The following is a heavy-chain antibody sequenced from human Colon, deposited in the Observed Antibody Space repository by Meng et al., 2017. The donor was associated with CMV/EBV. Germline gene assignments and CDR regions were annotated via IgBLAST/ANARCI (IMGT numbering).Heavy chain of an antibody. Sequence: ASVKVSCKASGYTFTSYDINWVRQATGQGLEWMGWMNPNSGETGFAQKFQDRITMTRDTSISTAYLELSSLKSEDTALYFCAVIVPATDYSYGTDVWGQGTAVTVSS. V-gene: IGHV1-8*02. CDR3: AVIVPATDYSYGTDV. CDR2: MNPNSGET. D-gene: IGHD2-15*01. J-gene: IGHJ6*02. CDR1: GYTFTSYD.